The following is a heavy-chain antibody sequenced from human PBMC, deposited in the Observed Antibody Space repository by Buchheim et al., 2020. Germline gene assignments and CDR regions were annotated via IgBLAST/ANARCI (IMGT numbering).Heavy chain of an antibody. CDR1: GGSISSSNW. D-gene: IGHD3-3*01. CDR3: ARTPYYDFWSGYYLYRSFDY. Sequence: QVQLQESGPGLVKPSGTLSLTCAVSGGSISSSNWWSWVRQPPGRGLEWIGEIYHSGSTNYNPSLKSRVTISVDKSKNQFSLKLSSVTAAGTAVYYWARTPYYDFWSGYYLYRSFDYWDQGTL. V-gene: IGHV4-4*02. J-gene: IGHJ4*02. CDR2: IYHSGST.